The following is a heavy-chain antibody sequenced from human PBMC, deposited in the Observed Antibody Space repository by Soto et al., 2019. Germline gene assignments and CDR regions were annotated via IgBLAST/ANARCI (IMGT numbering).Heavy chain of an antibody. D-gene: IGHD2-15*01. CDR1: GGSISNTDYY. V-gene: IGHV4-39*01. CDR2: IYYSGTT. J-gene: IGHJ6*04. Sequence: SETLSLTCTVSGGSISNTDYYWGWIRRPPGKGPEWIGNIYYSGTTYYNPSLKNRVTISVDTSKNQFSLKLTSVTAADTAVYYCARLGVRLVCYMDVWGKGTTVTVSS. CDR3: ARLGVRLVCYMDV.